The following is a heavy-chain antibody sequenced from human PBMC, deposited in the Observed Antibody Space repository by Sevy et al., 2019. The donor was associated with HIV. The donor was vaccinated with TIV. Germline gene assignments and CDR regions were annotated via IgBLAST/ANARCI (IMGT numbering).Heavy chain of an antibody. J-gene: IGHJ4*02. CDR2: IWYDGSSK. CDR1: GFSFSNYG. D-gene: IGHD3-22*01. Sequence: GGSLRLSCAASGFSFSNYGMHSVRQAPGKGLEWVALIWYDGSSKYYADSVKGRLTISRDNSKNTLSLQMNSLRAEDTAVYYCARGADYFDSSGANFEYWGQGTLVTVSS. V-gene: IGHV3-33*01. CDR3: ARGADYFDSSGANFEY.